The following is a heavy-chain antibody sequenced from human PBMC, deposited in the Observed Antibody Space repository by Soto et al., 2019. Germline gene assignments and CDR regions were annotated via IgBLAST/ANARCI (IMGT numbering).Heavy chain of an antibody. D-gene: IGHD3-22*01. Sequence: QVQLQESGPGLVKPSQTLSLTCTVSGGSISSGGYYWSWIRQHPGKGLEWIGYIYYSGSTYYNPSLKSRVTISVDTSKNQFSLKLSSVTAADTAVYYCARAGRDSSGYYRRLRYYFDYWGQGTLVTVSS. CDR1: GGSISSGGYY. CDR3: ARAGRDSSGYYRRLRYYFDY. J-gene: IGHJ4*02. CDR2: IYYSGST. V-gene: IGHV4-31*03.